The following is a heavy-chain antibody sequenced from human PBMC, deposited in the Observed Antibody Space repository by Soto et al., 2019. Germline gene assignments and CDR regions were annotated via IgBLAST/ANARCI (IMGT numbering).Heavy chain of an antibody. J-gene: IGHJ4*02. CDR3: ARDGGYYYDSSGYFDY. D-gene: IGHD3-22*01. V-gene: IGHV3-33*01. CDR1: GFTFSSYG. Sequence: QVQLVESGGGVVQPGRSLRLSCAASGFTFSSYGMHWVRQAPGKGLEWVAVIWYDGSNKYYADSVKGRFTISRDNSKNTLYLQMNSVRAEDTAVYYCARDGGYYYDSSGYFDYWGQGTLVTVSS. CDR2: IWYDGSNK.